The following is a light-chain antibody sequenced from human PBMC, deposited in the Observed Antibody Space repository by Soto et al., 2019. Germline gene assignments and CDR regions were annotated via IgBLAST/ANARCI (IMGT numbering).Light chain of an antibody. CDR2: WAS. CDR3: QQYFSTPLT. V-gene: IGKV4-1*01. CDR1: QSVLYSSTNKNY. Sequence: DIVMTQSPDSLAVSLGERATINCKSSQSVLYSSTNKNYLAWYQQKPGQPPKLLIYWASTRESGVPDRFSGSGSGTGFTLTISSLQAEDVAVYYCQQYFSTPLTFGGGTKVEIK. J-gene: IGKJ4*01.